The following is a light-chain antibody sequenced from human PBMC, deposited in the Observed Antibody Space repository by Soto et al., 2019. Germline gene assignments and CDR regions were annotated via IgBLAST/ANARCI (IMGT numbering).Light chain of an antibody. CDR2: WAS. CDR3: QQYFDVPFT. V-gene: IGKV4-1*01. CDR1: RIFLYKSNNKNH. Sequence: DIVMTQSPDSLAVCLGERATMNCKCSRIFLYKSNNKNHLAWYQQKPGQPPQLIIYWASTRESGVPERFSGSGSGTDFTLTISSLEAEDVAFYWCQQYFDVPFTFGGGTKVDIK. J-gene: IGKJ4*01.